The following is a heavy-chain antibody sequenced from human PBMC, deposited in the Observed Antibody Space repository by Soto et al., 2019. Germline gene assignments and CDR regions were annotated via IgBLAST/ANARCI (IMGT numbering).Heavy chain of an antibody. CDR2: IYHSGST. J-gene: IGHJ4*02. CDR1: GGSISSGGYS. CDR3: AAGGGLPRYY. Sequence: QLQLQESGSGLVKPSQTLSLTCAVSGGSISSGGYSWSWIRQPPGKGLEWIGYIYHSGSTYYNPSHKSRGTISVDRSKNQCSLKLSSVTAADTAVYYCAAGGGLPRYYWGQGTLVTVSS. D-gene: IGHD5-12*01. V-gene: IGHV4-30-2*01.